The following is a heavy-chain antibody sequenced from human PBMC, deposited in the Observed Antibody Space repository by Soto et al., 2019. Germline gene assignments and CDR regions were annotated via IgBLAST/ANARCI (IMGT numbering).Heavy chain of an antibody. Sequence: EVQLLESGGGVVQSGGSLRLSCAASGFAFNTYAMSWVRQAPGKGLEWVSTIDDSGTKTYCADSVRGRVTISRDNSKSTLYLQLNSLRAEDTAVYYCAKRGSRYFDYWGQGTLVTVSS. CDR2: IDDSGTKT. V-gene: IGHV3-23*01. J-gene: IGHJ4*02. CDR1: GFAFNTYA. CDR3: AKRGSRYFDY.